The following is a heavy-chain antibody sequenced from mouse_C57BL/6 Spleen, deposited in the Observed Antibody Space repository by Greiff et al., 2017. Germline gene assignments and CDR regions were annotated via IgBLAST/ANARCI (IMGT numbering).Heavy chain of an antibody. CDR3: ARQGTGTGRFDY. Sequence: EVQRVESGGGLVQPGGSLKLSCAASGFTFSDYYMYWVRQTPEKRLEWVAYISHGGGSTYYPATVKGRFTISREYSKKALYLQMSRLKSEDTAMYYCARQGTGTGRFDYWGQGTTLTVSS. V-gene: IGHV5-12*01. CDR2: ISHGGGST. D-gene: IGHD4-1*01. J-gene: IGHJ2*01. CDR1: GFTFSDYY.